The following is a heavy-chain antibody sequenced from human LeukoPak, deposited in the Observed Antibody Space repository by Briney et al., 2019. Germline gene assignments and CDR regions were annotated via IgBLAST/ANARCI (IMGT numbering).Heavy chain of an antibody. CDR1: GGSISSSSYY. CDR3: AREGIAAAFSGFDP. D-gene: IGHD6-13*01. J-gene: IGHJ5*02. CDR2: IYTSGST. Sequence: PSETLSLTCTVSGGSISSSSYYWSWIRQPAGKGLEWIGRIYTSGSTNYNPSLKSRVTISVDTSKNQFSLKLSSVTAADTAVYYCAREGIAAAFSGFDPWGQGTLVTVSS. V-gene: IGHV4-61*02.